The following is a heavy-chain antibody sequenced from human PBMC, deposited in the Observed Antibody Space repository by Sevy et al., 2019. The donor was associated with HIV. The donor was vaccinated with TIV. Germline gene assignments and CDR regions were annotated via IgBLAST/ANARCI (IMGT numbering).Heavy chain of an antibody. D-gene: IGHD1-1*01. CDR3: ARGARGTLPSYYYYPIDV. V-gene: IGHV5-51*01. Sequence: GESLKTSCKGSGYRFTDYWIVWVRQMPGKGLEWMGIIYPGDSDTTYSPSFQGQVTISVDKSISTAYLQWRSLKASDTAIFYCARGARGTLPSYYYYPIDVWGQGTTVTVSS. CDR1: GYRFTDYW. J-gene: IGHJ6*02. CDR2: IYPGDSDT.